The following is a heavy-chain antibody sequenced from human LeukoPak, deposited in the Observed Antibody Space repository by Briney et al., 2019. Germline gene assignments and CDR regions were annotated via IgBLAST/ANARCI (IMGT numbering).Heavy chain of an antibody. CDR2: IYYSGST. D-gene: IGHD3-10*01. CDR1: GGSISSGGYY. J-gene: IGHJ3*02. V-gene: IGHV4-31*03. CDR3: ARDPFLIGSGSYYKPTGAFDI. Sequence: SQTLSLTCTVSGGSISSGGYYWSWIRQHPGKGLEWIGYIYYSGSTYYNPSLKSRVTILVDTSKNQFSLKLSSVTAADTAVYYCARDPFLIGSGSYYKPTGAFDIWGQGTMVTVSS.